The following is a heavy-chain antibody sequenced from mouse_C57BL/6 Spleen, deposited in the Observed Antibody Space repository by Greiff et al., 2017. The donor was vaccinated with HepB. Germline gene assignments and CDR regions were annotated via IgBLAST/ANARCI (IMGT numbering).Heavy chain of an antibody. CDR1: GYAFSSYW. V-gene: IGHV1-80*01. D-gene: IGHD2-3*01. CDR2: IYPGDGDT. Sequence: VQLQESGAELVKPGASVKISCKASGYAFSSYWMNWVKQRPGKGLEWIGQIYPGDGDTNYNGKFKGKATLTADKSSSTAYMQLSSLTSEDSAVYFCARSDGSYYFDYWGQGTTLTVSS. J-gene: IGHJ2*01. CDR3: ARSDGSYYFDY.